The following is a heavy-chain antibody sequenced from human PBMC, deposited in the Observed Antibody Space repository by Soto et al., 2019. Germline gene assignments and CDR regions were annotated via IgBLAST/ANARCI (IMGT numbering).Heavy chain of an antibody. Sequence: ASVKISCKASGGTFSSYAISWVRQAPGQGLEWMGGIIPIFGIANYAQKFQGRVTITADKSTSTAYMELSSLRSEDTAVYSCARAGDRDGSVSHYYYYGMDVWGQGTTVTVSS. J-gene: IGHJ6*02. D-gene: IGHD4-17*01. CDR1: GGTFSSYA. CDR2: IIPIFGIA. V-gene: IGHV1-69*10. CDR3: ARAGDRDGSVSHYYYYGMDV.